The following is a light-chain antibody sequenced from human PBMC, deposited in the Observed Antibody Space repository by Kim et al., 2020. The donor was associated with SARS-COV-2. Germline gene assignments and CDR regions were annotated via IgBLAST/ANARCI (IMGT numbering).Light chain of an antibody. V-gene: IGKV1-5*03. CDR1: HSISSW. J-gene: IGKJ2*01. Sequence: DIQMTQSPSTLSASVGDRVTITCRASHSISSWLAWYQQKAGKAPKVLIYKASTLESGVPSRFSGSGAGTEFTLTISSLQPDDFATYYCQQYSNYPYTFGQGTKLEIK. CDR3: QQYSNYPYT. CDR2: KAS.